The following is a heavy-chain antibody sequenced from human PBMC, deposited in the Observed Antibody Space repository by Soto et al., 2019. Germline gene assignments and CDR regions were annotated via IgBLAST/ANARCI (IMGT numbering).Heavy chain of an antibody. CDR1: GFTFSSYA. Sequence: QVQLVESGGGVVQPGRSLRLSCAASGFTFSSYAMHWVRQAPGKGLEWVAVISYDGSNKYYADSVKGRFTISRDNSKNTLYLQMNSLRAEDTAVYYCARNRYGDYWGQGTLVTVSS. J-gene: IGHJ4*02. CDR2: ISYDGSNK. V-gene: IGHV3-30-3*01. D-gene: IGHD5-18*01. CDR3: ARNRYGDY.